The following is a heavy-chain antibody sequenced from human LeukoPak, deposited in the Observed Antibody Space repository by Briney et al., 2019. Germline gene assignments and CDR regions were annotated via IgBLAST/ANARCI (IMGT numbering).Heavy chain of an antibody. V-gene: IGHV5-10-1*01. J-gene: IGHJ4*02. D-gene: IGHD2-15*01. CDR3: ARRYCSGSSCYLFDY. CDR1: GYSFTSYW. Sequence: GESLKIYCKGSGYSFTSYWISWVRQMPGKGLEWMGRIDPSDSYTKYSPSFQGHVTISADKSISTAYLQWSSLKASDTAMYYCARRYCSGSSCYLFDYWGQGTLVTVSS. CDR2: IDPSDSYT.